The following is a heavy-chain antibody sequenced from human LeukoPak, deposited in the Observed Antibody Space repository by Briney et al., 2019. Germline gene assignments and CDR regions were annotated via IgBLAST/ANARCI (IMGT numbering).Heavy chain of an antibody. V-gene: IGHV4-39*01. CDR2: IYYSGST. D-gene: IGHD3-22*01. CDR3: ARHGIVVVMYFDY. Sequence: SETLSLTCTVSGGSISSSSYYWGWIRQPPGKGLEWIGSIYYSGSTYYNPSLKSRVTISVDTSKNQFSLKLSSVTAADPAVYYCARHGIVVVMYFDYWGQGTLVTVSS. CDR1: GGSISSSSYY. J-gene: IGHJ4*02.